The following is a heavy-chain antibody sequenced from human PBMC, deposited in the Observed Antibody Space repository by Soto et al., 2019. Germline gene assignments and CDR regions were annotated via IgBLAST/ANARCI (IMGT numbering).Heavy chain of an antibody. D-gene: IGHD4-17*01. Sequence: PSETLSLTCTVSGGSISSYYWSWIRQPPGKGLEWIGYIYYSGSTNYNPSLKSRVTISVDTSKNQFSLKLSSVTAADTAVYYCARDTTASFDYWGQGTLVTVSS. V-gene: IGHV4-59*01. CDR3: ARDTTASFDY. CDR2: IYYSGST. CDR1: GGSISSYY. J-gene: IGHJ4*02.